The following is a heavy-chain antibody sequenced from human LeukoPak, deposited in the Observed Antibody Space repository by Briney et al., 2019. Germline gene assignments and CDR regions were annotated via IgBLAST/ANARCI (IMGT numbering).Heavy chain of an antibody. CDR3: SREGRQGDQRAFDI. CDR2: IRRKRNGYTT. J-gene: IGHJ3*02. V-gene: IGHV3-72*01. Sequence: GGSLRLSCAASGFTFSDYILDWVRQAPGKGLEWVGRIRRKRNGYTTEFAASVKGGFTISRDDSENSLYLHMKNLRTEDTAVYYFSREGRQGDQRAFDIGAQGTMATSSS. D-gene: IGHD2-21*01. CDR1: GFTFSDYI.